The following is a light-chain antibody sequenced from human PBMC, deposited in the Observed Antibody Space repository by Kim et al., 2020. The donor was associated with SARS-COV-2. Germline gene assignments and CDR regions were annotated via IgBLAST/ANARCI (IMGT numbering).Light chain of an antibody. CDR2: AAS. CDR1: QSVSSY. V-gene: IGKV3-11*01. CDR3: QHRSSSLT. J-gene: IGKJ4*01. Sequence: EIVLTQSPATLSLSPGERATLSCRASQSVSSYLAWYQQKPGQPPRLLIYAASSRATGIPARCGGSASATDFTLTISSLDPEDFAVYYCQHRSSSLTFGGGTKVDIK.